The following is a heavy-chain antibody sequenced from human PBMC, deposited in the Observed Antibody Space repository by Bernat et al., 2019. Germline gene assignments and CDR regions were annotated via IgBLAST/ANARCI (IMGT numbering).Heavy chain of an antibody. D-gene: IGHD6-13*01. V-gene: IGHV3-48*02. Sequence: EVQLVESGGGLVQPGGSLRLSCAASGFTFSTYSMNWVRQAPGKGLEWVSYISNSGSTIYYADSVKGRFTISRDNAENSLYLQMNSLRDEDTAVYYCARDHHSSSWSDGYWGQGTLVTVSS. J-gene: IGHJ4*02. CDR2: ISNSGSTI. CDR3: ARDHHSSSWSDGY. CDR1: GFTFSTYS.